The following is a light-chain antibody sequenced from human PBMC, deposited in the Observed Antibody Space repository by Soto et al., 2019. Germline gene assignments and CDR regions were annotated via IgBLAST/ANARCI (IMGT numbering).Light chain of an antibody. V-gene: IGLV1-40*01. CDR3: QTADTSLSVI. Sequence: QSALTQPPSVSGAPGQRVTISCTGSSSNIGAGYGVHWYQQYPGTPPKLLIYQNNIRPSGVPDRFSGSQSDTSASLAITGLLADDEADYFCQTADTSLSVIFGGGTKLTVL. J-gene: IGLJ2*01. CDR1: SSNIGAGYG. CDR2: QNN.